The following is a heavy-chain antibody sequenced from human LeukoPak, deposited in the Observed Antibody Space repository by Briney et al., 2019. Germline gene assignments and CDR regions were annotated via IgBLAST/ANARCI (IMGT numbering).Heavy chain of an antibody. Sequence: SETLSLTCTVSGGSISSSSYYWGWIRQPPGKGLEWIGSIYYSGSTYYNPSLKSRVTLSLDKSKNQFSLQLSSVTAADTAMYYCAKTHSHFLPYFDYWGQGTLVIVSS. V-gene: IGHV4-39*07. D-gene: IGHD2/OR15-2a*01. CDR1: GGSISSSSYY. CDR2: IYYSGST. J-gene: IGHJ4*02. CDR3: AKTHSHFLPYFDY.